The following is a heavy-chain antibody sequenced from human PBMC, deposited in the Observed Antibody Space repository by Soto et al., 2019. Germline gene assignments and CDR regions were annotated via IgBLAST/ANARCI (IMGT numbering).Heavy chain of an antibody. CDR1: GYSFTSHG. V-gene: IGHV1-18*01. CDR3: ARGGYGHYGRY. Sequence: QVQLVQSGAEVKKPGASVKVSCKASGYSFTSHGIDWVRQAPGQGLEWMGWISAYNGHTYYAQRLHGRVTMTTDTSTSTATMELRSLRSDDTAVYYCARGGYGHYGRYWGQGTLVTVSS. CDR2: ISAYNGHT. J-gene: IGHJ4*02. D-gene: IGHD4-17*01.